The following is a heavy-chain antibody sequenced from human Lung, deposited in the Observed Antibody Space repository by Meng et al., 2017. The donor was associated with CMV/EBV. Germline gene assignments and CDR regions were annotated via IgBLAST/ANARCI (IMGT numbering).Heavy chain of an antibody. V-gene: IGHV1-46*01. CDR2: INPSGGST. Sequence: ASVKVSCKASGYTFTNYYMHWVRQAPGQGLEWMGVINPSGGSTTYAQKFQGRLTMTRDTSTSTVYMELSSLKSEDTAMYYCARVLGQLVSPYGMDVWGHGTTVTVSS. CDR1: GYTFTNYY. D-gene: IGHD6-13*01. J-gene: IGHJ6*02. CDR3: ARVLGQLVSPYGMDV.